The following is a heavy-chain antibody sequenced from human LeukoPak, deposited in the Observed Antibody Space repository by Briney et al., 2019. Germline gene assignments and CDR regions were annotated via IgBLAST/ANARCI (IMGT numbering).Heavy chain of an antibody. J-gene: IGHJ5*02. CDR3: ARDPPNYYGSGSYHNWFDP. CDR2: IIHIFGTA. D-gene: IGHD3-10*01. V-gene: IGHV1-69*06. CDR1: GGTFSSSA. Sequence: SVKVSCKASGGTFSSSAISWVRQAPGQGLEWMGGIIHIFGTANYAQKFQGRVTITADKSTSTAYMELSSLRSEDTAVYYCARDPPNYYGSGSYHNWFDPWGQGTLFTVSS.